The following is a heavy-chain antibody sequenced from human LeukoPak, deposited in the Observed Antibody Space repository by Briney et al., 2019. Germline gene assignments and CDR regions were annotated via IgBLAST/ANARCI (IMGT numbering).Heavy chain of an antibody. CDR3: ARGNSHGDCPGY. J-gene: IGHJ4*02. D-gene: IGHD2-21*02. V-gene: IGHV1-2*06. CDR1: GYTFTGYY. Sequence: ASVKVSCKASGYTFTGYYMHWVRQAPGQGLEWMGRINPNSGGTNYAQKFQGRVTMTRDTSISTAYMELSRLRSDDTAAYYCARGNSHGDCPGYWGQGTLVTVSS. CDR2: INPNSGGT.